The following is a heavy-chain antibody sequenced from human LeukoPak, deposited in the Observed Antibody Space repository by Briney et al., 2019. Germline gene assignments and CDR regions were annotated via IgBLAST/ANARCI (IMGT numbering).Heavy chain of an antibody. J-gene: IGHJ4*02. D-gene: IGHD2-21*02. CDR2: IGTRRTSI. V-gene: IGHV3-21*01. Sequence: GGSLRLSCAASGFTFSSYSMNWVRQTPGKGLEWVSSIGTRRTSIYYADSVKGRFTISRDNAKNTLYLQMNSLRAEDTAVYYCARAYCGGDCYSGDYFDYWGQGTLVTVSS. CDR1: GFTFSSYS. CDR3: ARAYCGGDCYSGDYFDY.